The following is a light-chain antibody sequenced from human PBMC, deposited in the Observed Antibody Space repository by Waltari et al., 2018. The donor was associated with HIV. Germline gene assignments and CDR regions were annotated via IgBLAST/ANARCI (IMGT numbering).Light chain of an antibody. J-gene: IGLJ3*02. CDR1: SGSVSASYC. Sequence: QTVVTQEPSFSVSPGGTVTLTCGLSSGSVSASYCPSWYQQTPGPAPRPLHNSTNPRSSGVPDRCSGSIRGNKSPLTITVAQADDESVYYCSLYMGGGIWVFGGGTKLTVL. V-gene: IGLV8-61*01. CDR3: SLYMGGGIWV. CDR2: STN.